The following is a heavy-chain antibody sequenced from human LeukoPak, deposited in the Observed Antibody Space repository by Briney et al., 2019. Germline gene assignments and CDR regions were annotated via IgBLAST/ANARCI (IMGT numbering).Heavy chain of an antibody. D-gene: IGHD2-21*01. J-gene: IGHJ4*02. CDR3: ARESRGGDCYDY. CDR1: SSYA. CDR2: IYYSGST. Sequence: SSYAMSWVRQAPGKGLEWIGSIYYSGSTYYNPSLKSRVTISVDTSKNQFSLKLSSVTAADTAVYYCARESRGGDCYDYWGQGTLVTVSS. V-gene: IGHV4-39*07.